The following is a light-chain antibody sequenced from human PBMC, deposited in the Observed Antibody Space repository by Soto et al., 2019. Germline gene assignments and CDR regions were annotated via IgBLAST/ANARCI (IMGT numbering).Light chain of an antibody. Sequence: FVMTQAPDSLAVSLGERATINCKSSQSVLYNSNNKNHLGWFQQKPGHPPKLLIYGASFRPSGVPDRFSGSGSVTCLTLTISSLQAEDVPVYYCQQYYSILFTVGQGAKVDI. J-gene: IGKJ2*01. CDR3: QQYYSILFT. CDR2: GAS. CDR1: QSVLYNSNNKNH. V-gene: IGKV4-1*01.